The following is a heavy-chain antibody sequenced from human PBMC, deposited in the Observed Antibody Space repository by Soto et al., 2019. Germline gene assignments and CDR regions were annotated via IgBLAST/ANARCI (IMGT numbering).Heavy chain of an antibody. Sequence: QMQLVESGGGAVQPGRSLRLSCAASGFSFSNHGMHWVRQAPGKGLDWVADISHGGSDTWYADSVKGRFTISRDNSKNTVSLQMDGLRSEDTAIYYCVSGEGRYCHDTRFDYWGQGTLVTVSS. CDR2: ISHGGSDT. D-gene: IGHD2-15*01. V-gene: IGHV3-30*03. CDR3: VSGEGRYCHDTRFDY. J-gene: IGHJ4*02. CDR1: GFSFSNHG.